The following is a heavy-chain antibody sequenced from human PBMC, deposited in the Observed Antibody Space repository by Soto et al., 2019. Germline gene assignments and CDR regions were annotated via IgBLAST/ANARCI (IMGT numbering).Heavy chain of an antibody. J-gene: IGHJ4*02. Sequence: PSETLSLTCTVSGGSISSYYWSWIRQPPGKGLEWIGYIYYSGSTNYNPSLKSRVTISVDTSKNQFSLKLSSVTAADTAVYYCARGITMVRGVIRYYFDYWGQGTLVTVSS. CDR1: GGSISSYY. V-gene: IGHV4-59*01. CDR3: ARGITMVRGVIRYYFDY. D-gene: IGHD3-10*01. CDR2: IYYSGST.